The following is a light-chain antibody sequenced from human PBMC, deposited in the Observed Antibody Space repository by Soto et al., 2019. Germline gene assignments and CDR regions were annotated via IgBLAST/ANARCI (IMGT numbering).Light chain of an antibody. J-gene: IGKJ5*01. V-gene: IGKV1-5*01. CDR2: DAS. CDR1: QSISSW. Sequence: DIQMTQSPSTLSASVGDRVTITCRASQSISSWLAWYQQKPGKAPKLLIYDASSLENGVPSRFSGSGSGTDFTLTISSLEPEDFAVYYCQQRSNWPPSITFGQGTRLEIK. CDR3: QQRSNWPPSIT.